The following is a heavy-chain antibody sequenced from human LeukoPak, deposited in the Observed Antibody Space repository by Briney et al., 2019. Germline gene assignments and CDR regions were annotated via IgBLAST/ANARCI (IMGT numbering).Heavy chain of an antibody. J-gene: IGHJ6*02. CDR3: ASPRIAARRNYYYGMDV. CDR1: GGSFSGYY. Sequence: SETLSLTCAVYGGSFSGYYWSWIRQPPGKGLEWIGEINHSGSTNYNPSLKSRVTISVDTSKNQFSLKLGSVTAADTAVYYCASPRIAARRNYYYGMDVWGQGTTVTVSS. D-gene: IGHD6-6*01. V-gene: IGHV4-34*01. CDR2: INHSGST.